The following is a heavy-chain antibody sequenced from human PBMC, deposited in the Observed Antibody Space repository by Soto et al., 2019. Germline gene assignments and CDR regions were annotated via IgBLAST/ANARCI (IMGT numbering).Heavy chain of an antibody. CDR3: ARHISNVRYYYYAMDV. CDR1: GYTFTDYW. CDR2: IYPGDSDT. V-gene: IGHV5-51*01. J-gene: IGHJ6*02. Sequence: GASLKISCRGSGYTFTDYWIGWVRQLPGKGLEWMGIIYPGDSDTRYSPSFQGHVTITVDKSTSTAYLHWNTLKASDTAMYYCARHISNVRYYYYAMDVCGQVTTATVS. D-gene: IGHD4-4*01.